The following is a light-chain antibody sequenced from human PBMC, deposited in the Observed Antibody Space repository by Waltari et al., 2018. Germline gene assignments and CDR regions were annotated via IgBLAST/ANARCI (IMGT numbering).Light chain of an antibody. CDR2: SAN. J-gene: IGLJ1*01. Sequence: QTVVTQEPPLTVSPGGTGTPTRAPSTGALTSGSFPTWFQQRPGQPPRSLIYSANNKPPWTPARFSGSLIGGKAALTLSGVQPEDEAEYYCLLFYGGAYVFGTGTKLTVL. V-gene: IGLV7-43*01. CDR1: TGALTSGSF. CDR3: LLFYGGAYV.